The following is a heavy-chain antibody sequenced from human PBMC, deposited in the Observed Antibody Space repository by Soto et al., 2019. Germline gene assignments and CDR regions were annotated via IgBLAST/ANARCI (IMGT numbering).Heavy chain of an antibody. J-gene: IGHJ4*02. V-gene: IGHV3-33*01. D-gene: IGHD5-18*01. CDR2: VWYDGDNK. Sequence: GVSLRLSCAASGFTVSSYAMHWVRQAPGKGPEWVAVVWYDGDNKYYADSVKGRFTISRDNSKNTLYLQMNSLRAEETAVYYCARDIDRYSYGLDYWGQGTLVTVSS. CDR1: GFTVSSYA. CDR3: ARDIDRYSYGLDY.